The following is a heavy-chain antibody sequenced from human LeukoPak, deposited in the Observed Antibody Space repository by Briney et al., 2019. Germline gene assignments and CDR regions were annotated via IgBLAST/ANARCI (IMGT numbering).Heavy chain of an antibody. V-gene: IGHV1-58*01. CDR2: IVVGSGNT. D-gene: IGHD2-2*01. J-gene: IGHJ6*02. CDR3: ARHRFPLGDQLQTIYYYYGMDV. Sequence: GASVKVSCKASGFTFTSSAVQWVRQARGQRLEWIGWIVVGSGNTNYAQKFQERVTITRDMSTSTAYMELSSLRSEDTAVYYCARHRFPLGDQLQTIYYYYGMDVWGQGTTVTVSS. CDR1: GFTFTSSA.